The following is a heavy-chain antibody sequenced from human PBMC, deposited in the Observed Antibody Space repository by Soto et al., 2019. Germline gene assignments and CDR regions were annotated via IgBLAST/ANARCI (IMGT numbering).Heavy chain of an antibody. Sequence: GGSLRLSCAASGFTFSSYGMHWVRQAPGKGLEWVAVIWYDGSNKYYADSVKGRFTISRDNSKNTLYLQMNSLRAEDTAVYYCARDHCSSTSCPPRSYFDYWGQGTLVTVSS. CDR3: ARDHCSSTSCPPRSYFDY. CDR1: GFTFSSYG. CDR2: IWYDGSNK. V-gene: IGHV3-33*01. D-gene: IGHD2-2*01. J-gene: IGHJ4*02.